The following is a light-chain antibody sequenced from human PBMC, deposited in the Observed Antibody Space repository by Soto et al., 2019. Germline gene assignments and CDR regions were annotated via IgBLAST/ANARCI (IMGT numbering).Light chain of an antibody. CDR3: AAWDYSLAGYV. J-gene: IGLJ1*01. CDR2: SNN. Sequence: QSVLTQPPSASGTPGQRVTISCSGSSSNIGSNTVNWYQQLPGTAPKLLIYSNNQRPSGVPDRFSGSKSGTSASLAISGLQSEDAADYYCAAWDYSLAGYVFGPGTKGTVL. V-gene: IGLV1-44*01. CDR1: SSNIGSNT.